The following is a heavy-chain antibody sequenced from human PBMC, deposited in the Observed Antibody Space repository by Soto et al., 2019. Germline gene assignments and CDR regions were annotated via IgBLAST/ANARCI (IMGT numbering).Heavy chain of an antibody. CDR2: ISSDGYDK. CDR3: AKDSYYGSGGYNYQFDY. D-gene: IGHD3-22*01. Sequence: QVQLVESGGGVVQPGSSLRLSCAVSGLTFSNYGMHWVRQAPGKGLEWVAIISSDGYDKDYVDSVKGRFTIYRDNIKNTLYLQMSSLRPEDTAVYYCAKDSYYGSGGYNYQFDYWGQGALVTVSS. J-gene: IGHJ4*02. V-gene: IGHV3-30*18. CDR1: GLTFSNYG.